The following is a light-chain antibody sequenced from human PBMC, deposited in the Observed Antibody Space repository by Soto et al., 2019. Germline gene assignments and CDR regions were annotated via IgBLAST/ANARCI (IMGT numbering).Light chain of an antibody. J-gene: IGKJ2*01. CDR2: GAS. V-gene: IGKV3-15*01. CDR1: QSVSSN. CDR3: QQYNNWTRT. Sequence: EIVMTQSPATLSVSPGERATVSGRASQSVSSNLAWYQQKPGQAPRLLIYGASTRATGIPARFSGSGSGTEFTLTIDSLQSEDFAVYYCQQYNNWTRTFGQGTKLEIK.